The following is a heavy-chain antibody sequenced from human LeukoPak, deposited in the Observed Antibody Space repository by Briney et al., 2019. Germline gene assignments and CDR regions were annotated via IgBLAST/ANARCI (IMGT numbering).Heavy chain of an antibody. CDR3: ARTYGSGTSRGYYYYYMDV. CDR2: IIPIFGTA. V-gene: IGHV1-69*13. D-gene: IGHD3-10*01. J-gene: IGHJ6*03. CDR1: GYTFTGYY. Sequence: GASVKVSCKASGYTFTGYYMHWVRQAPGQGLEWMGGIIPIFGTANYAQKFQGRVTITADESTSTAYMELSSLRSEDTAVYYCARTYGSGTSRGYYYYYMDVWGKGTTVTISS.